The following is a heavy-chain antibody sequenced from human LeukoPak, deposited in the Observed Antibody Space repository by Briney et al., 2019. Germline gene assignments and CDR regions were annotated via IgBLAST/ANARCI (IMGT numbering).Heavy chain of an antibody. D-gene: IGHD3-10*01. CDR1: GFTFSSYS. V-gene: IGHV3-48*02. CDR3: ARTPLKPITMVRGVSKDDAFDI. Sequence: PGGSLRLSCAASGFTFSSYSMNWVRQAPGRGLEWVSYISSSSSTIYYADSVKGRFTISRDNAKNSLYLQMNSLRDEDTAVYYCARTPLKPITMVRGVSKDDAFDIWGQGTMVTVSS. J-gene: IGHJ3*02. CDR2: ISSSSSTI.